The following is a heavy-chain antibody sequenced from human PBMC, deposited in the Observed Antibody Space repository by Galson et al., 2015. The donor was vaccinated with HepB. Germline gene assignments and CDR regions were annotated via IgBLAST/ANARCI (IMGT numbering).Heavy chain of an antibody. D-gene: IGHD3-3*01. V-gene: IGHV1-69*13. CDR3: ARAGLVNGWLVPRSGYYIRWFDP. CDR2: IIPIFGTA. Sequence: SVKVSCKASGGTFSSYAISWVRQAPGQGLEWMGGIIPIFGTANYAQKFQGRVTITADESTSTAYMELSSLRSEDTAVYYCARAGLVNGWLVPRSGYYIRWFDPWGQGTLVTVSS. J-gene: IGHJ5*02. CDR1: GGTFSSYA.